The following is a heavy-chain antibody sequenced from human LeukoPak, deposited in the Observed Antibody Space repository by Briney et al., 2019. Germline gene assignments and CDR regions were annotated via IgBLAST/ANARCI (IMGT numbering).Heavy chain of an antibody. D-gene: IGHD3-22*01. Sequence: GGSLRLSCAASGFTFSSYSMNWVRQAPGKGLEWVSSISSSSSYIYYADSVKGRFTISRDNAKNSLYLQMNSLRAEDTAVYYCASPFIYDSKADYWGQGTLVTVSS. V-gene: IGHV3-21*01. CDR3: ASPFIYDSKADY. CDR2: ISSSSSYI. CDR1: GFTFSSYS. J-gene: IGHJ4*02.